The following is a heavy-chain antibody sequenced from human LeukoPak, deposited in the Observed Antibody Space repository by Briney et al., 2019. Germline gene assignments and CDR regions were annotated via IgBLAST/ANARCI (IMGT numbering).Heavy chain of an antibody. J-gene: IGHJ5*02. V-gene: IGHV4-59*01. D-gene: IGHD6-19*01. CDR3: ARDAGKKQWLVGGWFDP. Sequence: PSETLSLTCTVSGGSISNYYWSWIRQPPGKGLEWIGYIYYSGSTKYNPSLKSRVTISVDTSKNQFSLKLSSVTAADTAVYYCARDAGKKQWLVGGWFDPWGQGTLVTVSS. CDR1: GGSISNYY. CDR2: IYYSGST.